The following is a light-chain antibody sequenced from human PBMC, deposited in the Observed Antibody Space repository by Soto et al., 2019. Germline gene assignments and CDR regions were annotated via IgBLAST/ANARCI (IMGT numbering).Light chain of an antibody. CDR1: QSVSSSY. Sequence: EILLTQSPGTLSLSPWERATLSCRASQSVSSSYLAWYQQKPGQAPRLLIYGASSRATGIPDRFSGSGSVTDFTLTISRLEPEDFAVYYCQQYGSSPVTFGQGNDWRL. J-gene: IGKJ5*01. CDR2: GAS. CDR3: QQYGSSPVT. V-gene: IGKV3-20*01.